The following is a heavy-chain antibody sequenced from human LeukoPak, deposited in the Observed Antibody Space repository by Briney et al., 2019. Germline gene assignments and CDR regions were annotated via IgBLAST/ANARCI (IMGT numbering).Heavy chain of an antibody. CDR2: IRNVGNDK. CDR1: GFTFDCCG. CDR3: ARDGSYYTNNWFAP. Sequence: GGSLRLSCAASGFTFDCCGMHWVRQAPGKGLEWVAFIRNVGNDKYYADSVKGRFFISRDNSKNTLSLQMNSLRAEDTAVYYCARDGSYYTNNWFAPWGQGTLVTVSS. V-gene: IGHV3-30*02. J-gene: IGHJ5*02. D-gene: IGHD1-26*01.